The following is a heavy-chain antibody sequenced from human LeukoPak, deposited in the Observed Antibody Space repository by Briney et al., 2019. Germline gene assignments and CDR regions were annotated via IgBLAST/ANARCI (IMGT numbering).Heavy chain of an antibody. V-gene: IGHV4-34*01. J-gene: IGHJ4*02. CDR3: AREVRSGYFYFDY. Sequence: PSETLSLTCAVYGGSFSGYYWSWIRQPPGKGLEWIGSIRQSGTTYHNPSLRSRVTISVDTSKNQFSLKLTSVTAADTAMYSCAREVRSGYFYFDYWGQGTLVTVSS. CDR2: IRQSGTT. D-gene: IGHD5-12*01. CDR1: GGSFSGYY.